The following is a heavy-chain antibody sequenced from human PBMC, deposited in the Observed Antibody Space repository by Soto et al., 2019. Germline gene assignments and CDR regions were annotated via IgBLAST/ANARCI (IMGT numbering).Heavy chain of an antibody. D-gene: IGHD2-2*01. V-gene: IGHV3-7*04. Sequence: PGGSLRLSCVGSEFTFSSNWMTWVRQAPGKGLEWVANIRQDGSEINYVDSVKGRFTISRDNTKNSLYLQMNSLRAEDTAIYYCAREVVVSRGASYFGYWGPGTLVTVSS. CDR3: AREVVVSRGASYFGY. CDR1: EFTFSSNW. CDR2: IRQDGSEI. J-gene: IGHJ4*02.